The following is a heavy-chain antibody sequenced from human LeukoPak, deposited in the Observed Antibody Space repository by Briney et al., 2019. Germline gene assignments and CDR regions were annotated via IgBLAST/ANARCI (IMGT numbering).Heavy chain of an antibody. Sequence: SETLSLTCTVSGGSVSSGSYYWSWIRQPPGKGLEWIGYIYYSGSTNYNPSLKSRVTISIDTSKNQFSLKLSSVTAADTAVYYCARAGGSIAVAGIGWFDPWGQGTLVTVSS. D-gene: IGHD6-19*01. J-gene: IGHJ5*02. CDR2: IYYSGST. CDR1: GGSVSSGSYY. V-gene: IGHV4-61*01. CDR3: ARAGGSIAVAGIGWFDP.